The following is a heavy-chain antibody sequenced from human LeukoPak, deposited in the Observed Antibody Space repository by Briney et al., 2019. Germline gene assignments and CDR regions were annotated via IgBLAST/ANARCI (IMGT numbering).Heavy chain of an antibody. V-gene: IGHV4-59*01. Sequence: PSETLSLTCTVSGGSISSYYWSWIRQPPGPGLEWIGYIYYSRSTNYNPSLKSRVTISVDTSKNQFSLKLSSVTAADTAVYYCARNLMYSSGWYDAFDIWGQGTMVTVSS. J-gene: IGHJ3*02. CDR2: IYYSRST. CDR3: ARNLMYSSGWYDAFDI. CDR1: GGSISSYY. D-gene: IGHD6-19*01.